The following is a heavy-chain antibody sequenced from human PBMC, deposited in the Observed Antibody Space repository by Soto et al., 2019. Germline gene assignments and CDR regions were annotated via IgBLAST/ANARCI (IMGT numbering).Heavy chain of an antibody. V-gene: IGHV1-69*13. CDR1: GATLSGYA. D-gene: IGHD6-19*01. J-gene: IGHJ4*02. CDR3: VVMGNVAVSNPRSFDY. Sequence: SVKVSCKASGATLSGYAINWVRQAPGQGLEWLGRIVPIFETLNYAERFQGRVAITADESTTTVYMELTNLTHEDTAVYYCVVMGNVAVSNPRSFDYWGQGTQVTVS. CDR2: IVPIFETL.